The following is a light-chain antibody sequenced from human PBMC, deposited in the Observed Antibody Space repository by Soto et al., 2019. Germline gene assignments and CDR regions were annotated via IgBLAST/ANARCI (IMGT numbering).Light chain of an antibody. Sequence: EIVLTQSPGTLSLSPGERATLSCRASQSVSGYLAWYQQKPGQAPRLLIYGASSRATDIPDRFSGSGSGTDFTLTISRLEPEDFAVYYCQQYGSSPITFGQGTRLEIK. CDR3: QQYGSSPIT. J-gene: IGKJ5*01. CDR2: GAS. CDR1: QSVSGY. V-gene: IGKV3-20*01.